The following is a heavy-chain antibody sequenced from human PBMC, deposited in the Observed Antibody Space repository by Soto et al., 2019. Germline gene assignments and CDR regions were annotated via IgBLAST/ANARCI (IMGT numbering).Heavy chain of an antibody. CDR1: GGSISSGDYY. CDR3: ARAGGRYAITAYDV. CDR2: IYYSGST. J-gene: IGHJ3*01. Sequence: SETLSLTCTVSGGSISSGDYYWSWIRQPPGKGLEWIGYIYYSGSTYYNPSLKSRVTISVDTSKNQFSLKLSSVTAADTAVYYCARAGGRYAITAYDVWGPGTLVTVSS. D-gene: IGHD1-26*01. V-gene: IGHV4-30-4*01.